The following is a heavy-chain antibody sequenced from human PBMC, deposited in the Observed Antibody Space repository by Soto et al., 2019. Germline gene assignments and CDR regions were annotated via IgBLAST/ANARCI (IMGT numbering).Heavy chain of an antibody. CDR3: VRDQKYFRVNGNWFDS. D-gene: IGHD2-2*01. J-gene: IGHJ5*01. CDR2: VSGNNGAS. CDR1: GYTSADFG. V-gene: IGHV1-18*04. Sequence: QVQLMQSGTEVKKPGASVTVSCKASGYTSADFGISWVRQAPGQGLEWMGWVSGNNGASNPAPKVQGNITMTLDTSTGVSYMALRSLRSDDTAIYYCVRDQKYFRVNGNWFDSWGQGTLVSVSS.